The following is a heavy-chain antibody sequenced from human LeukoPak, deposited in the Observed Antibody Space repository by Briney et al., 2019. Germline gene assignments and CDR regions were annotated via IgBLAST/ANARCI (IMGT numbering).Heavy chain of an antibody. CDR2: ISNDENDK. J-gene: IGHJ4*02. D-gene: IGHD6-13*01. CDR3: AKDRTRLAAAYDSDS. V-gene: IGHV3-30*18. CDR1: GFPFSTNG. Sequence: GRSLRLSCAASGFPFSTNGMHWVRQAPGKGLEWVAVISNDENDKKSADSVKGRFTISRDNSKNTLYLQMNSLRTEDMAVYYCAKDRTRLAAAYDSDSWGPGTLVTVSS.